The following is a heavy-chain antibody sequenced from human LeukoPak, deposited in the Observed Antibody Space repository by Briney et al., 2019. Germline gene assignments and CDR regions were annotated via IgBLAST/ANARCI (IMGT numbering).Heavy chain of an antibody. CDR2: IYHSGST. CDR1: GGSISSGNW. J-gene: IGHJ5*02. V-gene: IGHV4-4*02. Sequence: SGTLSLTCAVSGGSISSGNWWSWVRQPPGKGLEWIGEIYHSGSTNYNPSLKSRVTISVDKSKNQFSLNLISVTAADTAVYYCARALRQQLVTGWFDPCGQGTLVTVSS. CDR3: ARALRQQLVTGWFDP. D-gene: IGHD6-13*01.